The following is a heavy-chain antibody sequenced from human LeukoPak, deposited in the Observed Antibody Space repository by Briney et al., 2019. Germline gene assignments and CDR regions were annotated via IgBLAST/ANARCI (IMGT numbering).Heavy chain of an antibody. V-gene: IGHV4-30-4*01. J-gene: IGHJ4*02. CDR3: ARATSDYGGSRNFDY. Sequence: SQTLSLTCTVSGGSISSGDYYWSWIRQPPGKGLEWIGYIYYSGSTYYNPSLKSRVTISVDTSKNQFSLKLSSVTAADTAVYYCARATSDYGGSRNFDYWGQGTLVTVSS. CDR1: GGSISSGDYY. CDR2: IYYSGST. D-gene: IGHD4-23*01.